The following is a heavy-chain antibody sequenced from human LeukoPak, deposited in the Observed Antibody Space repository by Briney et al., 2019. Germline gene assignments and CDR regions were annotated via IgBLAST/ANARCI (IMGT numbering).Heavy chain of an antibody. D-gene: IGHD6-13*01. Sequence: SVKVSCKASGGTFSSYAISWVRQAPGQGLEWMGGIIPIFGTANYAQKFQGRVTITTDESTSTAYMELSSLRSEDTAVYYCARDQIAAAGTYAFDIWGQGTMVTVSS. CDR2: IIPIFGTA. J-gene: IGHJ3*02. CDR1: GGTFSSYA. V-gene: IGHV1-69*05. CDR3: ARDQIAAAGTYAFDI.